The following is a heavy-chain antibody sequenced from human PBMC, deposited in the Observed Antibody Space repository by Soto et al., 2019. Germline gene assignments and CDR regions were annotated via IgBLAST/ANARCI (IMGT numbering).Heavy chain of an antibody. V-gene: IGHV4-4*02. CDR1: GDSINSSHW. J-gene: IGHJ4*02. CDR2: ISHSGST. CDR3: AFRIAARPEYYFDY. D-gene: IGHD6-6*01. Sequence: SETLSLTCAVSGDSINSSHWWNWVRQPPGKGLEWIGQISHSGSTNYNPSLTTRVTISVDKSKNHFSLKVTSVTAADTAVYYCAFRIAARPEYYFDYWGQGTLVTSPQ.